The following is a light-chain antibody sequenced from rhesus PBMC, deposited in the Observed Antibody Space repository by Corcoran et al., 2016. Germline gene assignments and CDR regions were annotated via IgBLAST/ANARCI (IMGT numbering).Light chain of an antibody. J-gene: IGKJ3*01. CDR3: QQGNSNPFT. V-gene: IGKV1-32*02. Sequence: DIQMSQSPSSLSASVGDRVTITCRASQGISSYLNWYQQKPGKALKLLFNYAKRLASGVPSRFRGSGSGTDFTLTISSLQPEDFATYYCQQGNSNPFTFGPGTKLDIK. CDR1: QGISSY. CDR2: YAK.